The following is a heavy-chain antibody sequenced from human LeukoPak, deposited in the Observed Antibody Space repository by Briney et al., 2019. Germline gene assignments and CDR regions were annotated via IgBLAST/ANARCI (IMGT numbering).Heavy chain of an antibody. D-gene: IGHD5-18*01. CDR3: ARTPSFSYSSHPT. V-gene: IGHV4-4*02. J-gene: IGHJ4*02. Sequence: PGGSLRLSCAASGFTFSSYAMSWVRQPPGKGLEWIGEIYHSGSTNYNPSLKSRVTISVDKSKNQFSLKLSSVTAADTVVYYCARTPSFSYSSHPTWGQGTLVTVSS. CDR1: GFTFSSYAM. CDR2: IYHSGST.